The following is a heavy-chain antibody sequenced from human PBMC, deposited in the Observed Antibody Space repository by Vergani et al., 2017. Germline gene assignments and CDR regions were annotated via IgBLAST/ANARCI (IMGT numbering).Heavy chain of an antibody. CDR1: GYTFTGYY. CDR3: ALAESSTSCINSVCITPETGSWFDP. J-gene: IGHJ5*02. Sequence: QVQLVQSGAEVKKPGASVKVSCKASGYTFTGYYMHWVRQAPGQALEWMGWITPFNGNTNYAQKCQDRVTITRDRSMSTAYMELSSLRSEDTAMYYCALAESSTSCINSVCITPETGSWFDPWGQGTLVTVSS. D-gene: IGHD2-2*01. CDR2: ITPFNGNT. V-gene: IGHV1-45*02.